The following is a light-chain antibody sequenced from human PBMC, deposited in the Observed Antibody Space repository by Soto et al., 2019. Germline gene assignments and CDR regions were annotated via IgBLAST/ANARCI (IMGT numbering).Light chain of an antibody. J-gene: IGKJ1*01. Sequence: DIQMTQSPSSLSASVGDRVSITCRASQSISNYLNWYQQKPGKAPKVLIYAASSLQSGVPSRFSGSGSGTDFTLTISSLQPEDVATYYCQQANSFPWTFGQGTKVGIK. V-gene: IGKV1-39*01. CDR3: QQANSFPWT. CDR2: AAS. CDR1: QSISNY.